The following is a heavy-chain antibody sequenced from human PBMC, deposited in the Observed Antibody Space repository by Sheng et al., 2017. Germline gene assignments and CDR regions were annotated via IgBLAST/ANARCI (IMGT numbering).Heavy chain of an antibody. CDR3: ARHVNVAGTRGMDV. V-gene: IGHV4-34*04. J-gene: IGHJ6*02. CDR1: GGSLSGYL. CDR2: IKDSGRT. D-gene: IGHD1-7*01. Sequence: QVQLQQWGAGLLKPSETLSLTCAVHGGSLSGYLWSWIRQAPGKGLEWIGEIKDSGRTNHNPSLESRTSISEDTSKNQVSLRMNSVTAADTAVYFCARHVNVAGTRGMDVWGQGDHGHRLL.